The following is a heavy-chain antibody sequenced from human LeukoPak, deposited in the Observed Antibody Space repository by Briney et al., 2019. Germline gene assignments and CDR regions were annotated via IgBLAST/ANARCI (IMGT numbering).Heavy chain of an antibody. D-gene: IGHD3-22*01. J-gene: IGHJ2*01. Sequence: SSETLSLTCTVSTGSLFTIYWNCIRQPPGRGLEWIGYIYSTGITSFNPSLKSRGTISIATSKNQLSLRLNSVAAADTAFYYCARRAYFDTNGYSPAAGYFDLWGRGTLVTVSS. CDR2: IYSTGIT. CDR3: ARRAYFDTNGYSPAAGYFDL. V-gene: IGHV4-59*08. CDR1: TGSLFTIY.